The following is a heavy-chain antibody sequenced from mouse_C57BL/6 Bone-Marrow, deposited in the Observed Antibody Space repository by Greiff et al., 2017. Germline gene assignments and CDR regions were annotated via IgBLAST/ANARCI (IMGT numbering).Heavy chain of an antibody. CDR3: GRTLLTTVVATDWYFDV. J-gene: IGHJ1*03. CDR1: GYSFTGYY. CDR2: INPSTGGT. V-gene: IGHV1-42*01. D-gene: IGHD1-1*01. Sequence: EVQLQQSGPELVKPGASVKISCKASGYSFTGYYMHWVKQSPEKSLEWIGEINPSTGGTTYNQKFKAKATLTVDKSSSTAYMQLKSLTSEDSAVXYCGRTLLTTVVATDWYFDVWGTGTTVTVSS.